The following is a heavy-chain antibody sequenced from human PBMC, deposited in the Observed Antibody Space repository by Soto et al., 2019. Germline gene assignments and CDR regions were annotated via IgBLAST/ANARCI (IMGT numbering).Heavy chain of an antibody. D-gene: IGHD3-22*01. CDR1: GGTFSRYG. J-gene: IGHJ6*02. CDR3: ARARNDNYYYGMDV. Sequence: QVQLVQSGAEVKKPGSPVKVSCKAPGGTFSRYGISWVRQAPGQGLEWMGGIIPIFGTANYAQKFQGRVTITADESTSTAYMELSSLRSEDTAVYYCARARNDNYYYGMDVWGQGTTVTVSS. CDR2: IIPIFGTA. V-gene: IGHV1-69*12.